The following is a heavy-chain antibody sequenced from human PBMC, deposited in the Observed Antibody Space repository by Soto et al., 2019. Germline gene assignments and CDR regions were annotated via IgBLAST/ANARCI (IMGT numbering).Heavy chain of an antibody. CDR3: ARPRYSSSWRDYSYYGMDV. CDR2: INAGNGNT. D-gene: IGHD6-13*01. J-gene: IGHJ6*02. CDR1: GYTFTSYA. Sequence: QVQLVQSGAEVKKPGASVKVSCKASGYTFTSYAMHWVRQAPGQRLEWMGWINAGNGNTKYSQKFQGRVTITRDTSARTAYMERSSLRSEDTAVYYCARPRYSSSWRDYSYYGMDVWGQGTTVTVSS. V-gene: IGHV1-3*01.